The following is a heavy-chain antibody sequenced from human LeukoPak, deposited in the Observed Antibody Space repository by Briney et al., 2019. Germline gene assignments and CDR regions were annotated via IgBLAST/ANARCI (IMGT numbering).Heavy chain of an antibody. V-gene: IGHV1-46*01. CDR3: ASLSEFGGYYDY. CDR2: INPSGGST. D-gene: IGHD3-22*01. Sequence: WASVKVSCKASGYTFTSYYMHWVRQAPGQGLEWMGIINPSGGSTSYAQKFQGRVTMTRDTSTSTVYMELSSLRSEDTAVYYCASLSEFGGYYDYWGQGTLVTVSS. CDR1: GYTFTSYY. J-gene: IGHJ4*02.